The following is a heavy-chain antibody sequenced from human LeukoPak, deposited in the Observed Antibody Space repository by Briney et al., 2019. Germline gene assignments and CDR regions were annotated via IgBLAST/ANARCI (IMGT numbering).Heavy chain of an antibody. CDR3: ARDAYSSSSYYYYYMDV. Sequence: GASVKVSCKASGYTFTSYGISWVRQAPGQGLEWMGRISAYNGNTNYAQKLQGRVTMTTDTSTSTAYMELRSLRSDDTAVYYCARDAYSSSSYYYYYMDVWGKGTTVTVSS. CDR2: ISAYNGNT. CDR1: GYTFTSYG. D-gene: IGHD6-6*01. V-gene: IGHV1-18*01. J-gene: IGHJ6*03.